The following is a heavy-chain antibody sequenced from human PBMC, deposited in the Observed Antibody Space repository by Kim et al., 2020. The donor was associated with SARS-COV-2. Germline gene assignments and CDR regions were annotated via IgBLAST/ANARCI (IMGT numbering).Heavy chain of an antibody. Sequence: PSLKSRVTVSIDTSKNQFALRLTSVTAADTAVYYCARELDSSFPGRAFDIWGQGTMVTVSS. V-gene: IGHV4-39*02. CDR3: ARELDSSFPGRAFDI. J-gene: IGHJ3*02. D-gene: IGHD6-19*01.